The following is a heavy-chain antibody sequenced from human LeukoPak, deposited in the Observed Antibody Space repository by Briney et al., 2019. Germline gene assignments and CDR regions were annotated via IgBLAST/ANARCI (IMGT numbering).Heavy chain of an antibody. CDR1: GFTVSSNH. CDR3: AGETSGIFDP. Sequence: GGSLRLSCAASGFTVSSNHMNWVRQAPGKGLEWVSVIYSGGSTYYADSVKGRFTISRDNSKNTLYLQMNSLRAEDTAVYYCAGETSGIFDPWGQGTLVTVSS. J-gene: IGHJ5*02. CDR2: IYSGGST. V-gene: IGHV3-53*01.